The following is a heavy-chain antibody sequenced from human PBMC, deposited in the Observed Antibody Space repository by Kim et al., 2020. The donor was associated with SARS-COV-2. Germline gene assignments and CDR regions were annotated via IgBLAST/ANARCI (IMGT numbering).Heavy chain of an antibody. Sequence: RVTISVDTSKNQFSLKLSSVTAADTAVYYCARTRVLRYFDWHYDNDAFDIWGQGTMVTVSS. D-gene: IGHD3-9*01. J-gene: IGHJ3*02. V-gene: IGHV4-34*01. CDR3: ARTRVLRYFDWHYDNDAFDI.